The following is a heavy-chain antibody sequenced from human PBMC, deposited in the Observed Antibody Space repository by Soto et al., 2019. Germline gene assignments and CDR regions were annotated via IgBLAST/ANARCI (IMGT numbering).Heavy chain of an antibody. CDR2: IWYDGSNK. V-gene: IGHV3-33*01. J-gene: IGHJ6*02. D-gene: IGHD6-13*01. CDR3: ARDKTAAGFSGGMDV. Sequence: QVQLVESGGGVVQPGRSLRLSCAAPGFTFSSYGMHWVRQAPGKGLEWVAVIWYDGSNKYYADSVKGRFTISRDNSKNTLYLQMNSLRAEDTAVYYCARDKTAAGFSGGMDVWGQGTTVTVSS. CDR1: GFTFSSYG.